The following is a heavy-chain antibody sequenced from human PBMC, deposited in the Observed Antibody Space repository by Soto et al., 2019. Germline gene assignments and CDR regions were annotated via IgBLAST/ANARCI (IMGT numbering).Heavy chain of an antibody. CDR1: GYTFTSYG. D-gene: IGHD2-2*02. CDR3: ARIRCSSTSCYTHSDY. Sequence: SVKVSCKASGYTFTSYGISWVRQAPGQGLEWMGWISAYNGNTNYAQKLQGRVTMTTDTSTSTAYMELRSLRSDDTAVYYCARIRCSSTSCYTHSDYWGQGTLVTVSS. V-gene: IGHV1-18*01. J-gene: IGHJ4*02. CDR2: ISAYNGNT.